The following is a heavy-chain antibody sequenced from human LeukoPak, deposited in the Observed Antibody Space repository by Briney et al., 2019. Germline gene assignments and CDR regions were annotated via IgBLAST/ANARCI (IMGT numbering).Heavy chain of an antibody. CDR3: ARGLSSPPSDY. J-gene: IGHJ4*02. CDR2: INPSGGST. D-gene: IGHD6-13*01. V-gene: IGHV1-46*01. Sequence: ASAKVSCKASGYTFTSYYMHWVRQAPGQGLEWMGIINPSGGSTSYAQKFQGRVTMTRDTSTSTVYMELSSLRSEDAAVYYCARGLSSPPSDYWGQGTLVTVSS. CDR1: GYTFTSYY.